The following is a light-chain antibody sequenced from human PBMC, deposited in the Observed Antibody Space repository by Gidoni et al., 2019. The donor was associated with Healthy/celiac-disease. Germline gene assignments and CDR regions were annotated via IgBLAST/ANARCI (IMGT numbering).Light chain of an antibody. CDR1: QSVSSD. V-gene: IGKV3-11*01. CDR3: QQRSNWPLA. Sequence: VLTHSPATLSVSPGERAPLSCRASQSVSSDLAWYQQKPGQAPRLLIYDASNRATGIPARFSGSGSGTDFTLTISSLEPEDFAVYYCQQRSNWPLAFGGGTKVEIK. J-gene: IGKJ4*01. CDR2: DAS.